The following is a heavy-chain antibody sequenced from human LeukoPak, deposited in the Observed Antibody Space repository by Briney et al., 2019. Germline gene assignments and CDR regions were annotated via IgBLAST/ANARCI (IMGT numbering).Heavy chain of an antibody. V-gene: IGHV4-59*07. Sequence: SDTLSLTRTDSVGCLSNYYWSWIRQPPGKGREWIGYIYYSGNTNYNPSLESRVTISVDTSKNQFSLKLNAVTAADTAVYYCARVRYCSTNRCYDREFDNWGQGTMVSVSS. D-gene: IGHD2-2*01. CDR1: VGCLSNYY. J-gene: IGHJ4*02. CDR3: ARVRYCSTNRCYDREFDN. CDR2: IYYSGNT.